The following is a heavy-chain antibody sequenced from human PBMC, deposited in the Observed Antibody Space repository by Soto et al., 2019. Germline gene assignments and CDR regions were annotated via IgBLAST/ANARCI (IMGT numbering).Heavy chain of an antibody. V-gene: IGHV1-69*13. CDR1: GGTFSSYA. D-gene: IGHD3-16*01. CDR3: ATGVGGGELYHYYYGMDV. J-gene: IGHJ6*02. CDR2: IIPIFGTA. Sequence: ASVKVSCKASGGTFSSYAISWVRQAPGQGLEWMGGIIPIFGTANYAQKFQGRVTITADESTSTAYMELSSLRSEDTAVYYCATGVGGGELYHYYYGMDVWGQGTTVTVSS.